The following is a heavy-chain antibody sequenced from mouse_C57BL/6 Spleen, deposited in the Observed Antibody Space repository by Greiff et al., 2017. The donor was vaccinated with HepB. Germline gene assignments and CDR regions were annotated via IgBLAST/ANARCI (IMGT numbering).Heavy chain of an antibody. J-gene: IGHJ2*01. D-gene: IGHD2-4*01. CDR3: ASDGDYDGDY. Sequence: QVQLKESGPELVKPGASVKLSCKASGYTFTSYDINWVKQRPEQGLEWIGWIYPRDGSTKYNEKFKGKATLTVDTSSSTAYMELHSLTSEDSAVFFCASDGDYDGDYWGQGTTLTVSS. CDR1: GYTFTSYD. V-gene: IGHV1-85*01. CDR2: IYPRDGST.